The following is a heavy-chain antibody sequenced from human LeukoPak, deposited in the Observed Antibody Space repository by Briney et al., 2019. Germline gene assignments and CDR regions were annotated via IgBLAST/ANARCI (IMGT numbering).Heavy chain of an antibody. CDR2: IYYSGST. Sequence: SETLSLTFTVSGDSISSYYWSWLRQPPGKGLERIGYIYYSGSTNYNPSLKSRVTISVDTSKNQFSLKLSSVTAADTAVYYCARDTFKSDIDYFDYWGQGTLVTVSS. CDR1: GDSISSYY. J-gene: IGHJ4*02. V-gene: IGHV4-59*12. D-gene: IGHD5-12*01. CDR3: ARDTFKSDIDYFDY.